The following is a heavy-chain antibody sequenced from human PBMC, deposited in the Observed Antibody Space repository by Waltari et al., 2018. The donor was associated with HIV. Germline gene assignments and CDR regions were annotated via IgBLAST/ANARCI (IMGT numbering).Heavy chain of an antibody. J-gene: IGHJ4*02. D-gene: IGHD3-16*01. CDR3: ARGAFGGATPFDY. CDR1: GGSISRYY. V-gene: IGHV4-4*07. CDR2: IYTSGST. Sequence: QVQLPESGPGLVKPSETMSLTCTVSGGSISRYYWSWIRQPAGKGLEWIGRIYTSGSTNYNPSLKSRVTMSVCTPKNQFSLKLSSLTAADTAVYYCARGAFGGATPFDYWGQGTLVTVSS.